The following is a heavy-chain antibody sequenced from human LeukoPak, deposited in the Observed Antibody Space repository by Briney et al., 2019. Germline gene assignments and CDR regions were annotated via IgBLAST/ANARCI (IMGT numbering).Heavy chain of an antibody. CDR1: GFTFSSYV. CDR2: ISGSGDT. CDR3: AKDKELTLGDARHY. V-gene: IGHV3-23*01. D-gene: IGHD3-16*01. Sequence: GGSLRLSCAASGFTFSSYVMTWVRQAPGKGLEWVSGISGSGDTYYADSVKGRFTISRDNSKNMVYLQMNSLRAEDTAVYYCAKDKELTLGDARHYWGQGTLVTVSP. J-gene: IGHJ4*02.